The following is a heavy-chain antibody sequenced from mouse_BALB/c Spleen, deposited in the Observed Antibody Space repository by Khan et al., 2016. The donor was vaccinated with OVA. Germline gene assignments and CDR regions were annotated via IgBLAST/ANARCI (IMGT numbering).Heavy chain of an antibody. CDR1: GYSITSGYA. V-gene: IGHV3-2*02. CDR2: ISYSGGT. Sequence: EVQLQESGPGLVKPSQSLSLTCTVTGYSITSGYAWNWIRQFPGNKLEWMGYISYSGGTSYNPSLKSRTSITRDTSKNQFFLQLNSGTTEDTATYYCARGNYYGYYFDYWGQGTTLTVSS. D-gene: IGHD1-1*01. J-gene: IGHJ2*01. CDR3: ARGNYYGYYFDY.